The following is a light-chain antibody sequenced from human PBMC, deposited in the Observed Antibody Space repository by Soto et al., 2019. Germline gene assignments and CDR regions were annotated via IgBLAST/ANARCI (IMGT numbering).Light chain of an antibody. CDR3: QQHSNRPPWT. Sequence: EIVLTQSPATLSLSPGERATLSCRASQGIANYLAWYQQRPGQVPRLLIYDASNRATGVPARFSGSGSGTDFTLTISSLEPEDFAVYYCQQHSNRPPWTFGQGTKVDIK. CDR2: DAS. J-gene: IGKJ1*01. CDR1: QGIANY. V-gene: IGKV3-11*01.